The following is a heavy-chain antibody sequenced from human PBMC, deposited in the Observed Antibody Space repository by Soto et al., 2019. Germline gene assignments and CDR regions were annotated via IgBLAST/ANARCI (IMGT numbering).Heavy chain of an antibody. Sequence: SETLSLTCAVYGGSFSGYYWSWIRQPPGKGLEWIGEINHSGSTNYNPSLKSRATISVDTSKNQFSLKLSSVTAADTAVYYCASPSTTTVTNYYYYGMDVWGQGTTVTVSS. CDR2: INHSGST. CDR1: GGSFSGYY. J-gene: IGHJ6*02. D-gene: IGHD4-17*01. CDR3: ASPSTTTVTNYYYYGMDV. V-gene: IGHV4-34*01.